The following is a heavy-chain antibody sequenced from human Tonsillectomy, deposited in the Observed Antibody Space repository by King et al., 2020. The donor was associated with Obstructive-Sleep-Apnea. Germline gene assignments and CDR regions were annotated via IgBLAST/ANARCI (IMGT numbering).Heavy chain of an antibody. J-gene: IGHJ4*02. Sequence: VQLQESGPGLVKPSQTLSLTCTVSGGSISSGGYYWSWIRQHPGKGLEWVGYIYYSGYTHHNPSLKSRVTISVDTSKNQFSLKLSSVTAADTAVYYCARDFGNLGGYFDYWGQGTLVTVSS. V-gene: IGHV4-31*03. CDR3: ARDFGNLGGYFDY. CDR1: GGSISSGGYY. CDR2: IYYSGYT. D-gene: IGHD4-23*01.